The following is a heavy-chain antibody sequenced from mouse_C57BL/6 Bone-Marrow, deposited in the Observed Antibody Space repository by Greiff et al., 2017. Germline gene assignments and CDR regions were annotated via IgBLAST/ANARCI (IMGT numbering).Heavy chain of an antibody. J-gene: IGHJ3*01. CDR3: ARGGRRAWFAY. CDR1: GYTFTSYD. Sequence: VHLVESGPELVKPGASVKLSCKASGYTFTSYDINWVKQRPGQGLEWIGWIYPRDGSTKYNEKFKGKATLTVDTSSSTAYMELHSLTSEDSAVYFCARGGRRAWFAYWGQGTLVTVSA. CDR2: IYPRDGST. V-gene: IGHV1-85*01.